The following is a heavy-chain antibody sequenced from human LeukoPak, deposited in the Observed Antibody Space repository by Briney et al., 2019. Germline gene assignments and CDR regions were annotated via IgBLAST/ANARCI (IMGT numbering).Heavy chain of an antibody. D-gene: IGHD5-18*01. Sequence: ASVKVSCKASGYTFTSYGISWVRQAPEQGLEWMGWISAHNGNTNYAQKLQGRVTMTTDTSTSTAYMELRSLRSDDTAVYYCARVGIQLSQSKYYYYYYYMDVWGKGTTVTVSS. CDR2: ISAHNGNT. CDR1: GYTFTSYG. CDR3: ARVGIQLSQSKYYYYYYYMDV. J-gene: IGHJ6*03. V-gene: IGHV1-18*01.